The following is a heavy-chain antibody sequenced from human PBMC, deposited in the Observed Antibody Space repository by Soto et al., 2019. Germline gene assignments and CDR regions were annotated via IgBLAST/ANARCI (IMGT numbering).Heavy chain of an antibody. D-gene: IGHD2-15*01. J-gene: IGHJ6*04. CDR3: ARVVVVVAATPHYYYSGMDV. V-gene: IGHV1-69*06. CDR2: IIPIFGTA. Sequence: SVKFSCKASGGTLSSYAISWVRQAPGQGLEWMGGIIPIFGTANYAQKFQVRVTITAEKSTSKAYRGRSSRRSEDRAVYYGARVVVVVAATPHYYYSGMDVWGKGTTVPVS. CDR1: GGTLSSYA.